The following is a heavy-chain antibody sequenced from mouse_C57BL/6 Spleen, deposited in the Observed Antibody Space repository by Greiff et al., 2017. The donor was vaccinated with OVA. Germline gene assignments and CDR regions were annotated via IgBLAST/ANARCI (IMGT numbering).Heavy chain of an antibody. CDR1: GYSFTGYF. J-gene: IGHJ3*01. Sequence: EVQLQQSGPELVKPGASVKISCKASGYSFTGYFMNWVMQSHGKSLEWIGRIHPYDGDTFYNQKFKGKATLTVDKSSSTAHMQLRSLTSEDSAVDYCAECNWFAYWGQGTLVTVSA. V-gene: IGHV1-20*01. CDR2: IHPYDGDT. CDR3: AECNWFAY.